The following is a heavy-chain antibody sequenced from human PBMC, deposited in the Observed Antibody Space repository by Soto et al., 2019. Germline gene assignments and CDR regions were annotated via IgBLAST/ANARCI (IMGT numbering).Heavy chain of an antibody. CDR2: IYSGGST. J-gene: IGHJ6*02. CDR1: WFTVSSNY. V-gene: IGHV3-53*01. D-gene: IGHD6-19*01. Sequence: PGGSLRLSCAASWFTVSSNYMICVRQSPGKGLEWVSVIYSGGSTYYADSVKGRFTISRDNSKNTLYLQMNSLRAEDTAVYYCARIAVADVYYYYGMDVWGQGTTVTVSS. CDR3: ARIAVADVYYYYGMDV.